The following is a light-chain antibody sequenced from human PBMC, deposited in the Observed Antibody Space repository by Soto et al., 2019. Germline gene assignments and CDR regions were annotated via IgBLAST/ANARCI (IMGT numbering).Light chain of an antibody. CDR2: EVN. CDR1: SSDVGFLNY. J-gene: IGLJ1*01. CDR3: SSFVDGTSYV. V-gene: IGLV2-8*01. Sequence: QSVLTQPPSVSGSPGQSVTISCTGTSSDVGFLNYVSWYQHHPGKVPKFLIYEVNKRPSGVPDRFSGSKSGNTASLTVSGLQPEDEAEYFCSSFVDGTSYVFGTGTKVTVL.